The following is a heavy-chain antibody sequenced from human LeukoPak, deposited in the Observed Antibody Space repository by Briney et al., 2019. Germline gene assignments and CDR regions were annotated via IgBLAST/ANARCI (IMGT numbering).Heavy chain of an antibody. D-gene: IGHD3-10*01. CDR3: ARDRNYYHR. CDR2: IYYSGST. CDR1: GGSISSYY. J-gene: IGHJ4*02. V-gene: IGHV4-59*01. Sequence: SETLSLTCTVSGGSISSYYWSWIRQPPGKGPEWIGYIYYSGSTNYNPSLKSRVTISVDTSKNQFSLKLSSVTAADTAVYYCARDRNYYHRWGQGTLVTVSS.